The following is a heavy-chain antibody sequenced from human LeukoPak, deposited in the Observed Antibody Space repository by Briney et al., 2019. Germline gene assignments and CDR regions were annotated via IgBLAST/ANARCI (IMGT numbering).Heavy chain of an antibody. CDR3: AKDRIAAAGNYYYGMDV. CDR2: ISWNSSSI. V-gene: IGHV3-9*01. J-gene: IGHJ6*02. Sequence: GGSLRLSCAASGFTFDDYAMHWVRQAPGKGLEWVSGISWNSSSIGYADSVKGRFTISRDNAKNSLYLQTNSLRAEDTALYYCAKDRIAAAGNYYYGMDVWGQGTTVTVSS. D-gene: IGHD6-13*01. CDR1: GFTFDDYA.